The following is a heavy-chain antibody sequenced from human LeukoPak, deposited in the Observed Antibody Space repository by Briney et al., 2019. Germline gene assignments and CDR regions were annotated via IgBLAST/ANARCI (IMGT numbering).Heavy chain of an antibody. D-gene: IGHD2-15*01. J-gene: IGHJ4*02. CDR3: AKDVWDIVVVVAAPVDN. CDR1: GFTFSSYA. CDR2: ISGSGGST. V-gene: IGHV3-23*01. Sequence: PGRSLRLSCAASGFTFSSYAMSWVRQAPGKGLEWVSAISGSGGSTYYADSVKGRFTISRDNSKNTLYLQMNSLRAEDTAVYYCAKDVWDIVVVVAAPVDNWGQGTLVTVSS.